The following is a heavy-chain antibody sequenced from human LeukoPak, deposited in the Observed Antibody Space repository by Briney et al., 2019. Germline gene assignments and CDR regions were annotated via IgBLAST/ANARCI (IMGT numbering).Heavy chain of an antibody. CDR2: IYTSGST. Sequence: SETLSLTCTVSGNSISSGDNYWSWIRQPAGKGLEWIGRIYTSGSTNYNPSLKSRVTISVDTSKNQFSLKLSSVTAADTAVYYCARSPQWLVLRHAFDIWGQGTMVTVSS. CDR3: ARSPQWLVLRHAFDI. CDR1: GNSISSGDNY. V-gene: IGHV4-61*02. J-gene: IGHJ3*02. D-gene: IGHD6-19*01.